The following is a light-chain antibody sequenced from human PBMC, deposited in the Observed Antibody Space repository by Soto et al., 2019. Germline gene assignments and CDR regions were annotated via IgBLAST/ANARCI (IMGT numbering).Light chain of an antibody. J-gene: IGKJ1*01. Sequence: QMTQSPSSQSASVGDRLTITCRASQTIGRFLNWYQQKPGKAPNLLISSTSFLQSGVSSRFSGGGSGTDFTLTIDSPQPEDSAIYYCQQSYSVPSTFGPGSRVEIK. CDR2: STS. CDR1: QTIGRF. CDR3: QQSYSVPST. V-gene: IGKV1-39*01.